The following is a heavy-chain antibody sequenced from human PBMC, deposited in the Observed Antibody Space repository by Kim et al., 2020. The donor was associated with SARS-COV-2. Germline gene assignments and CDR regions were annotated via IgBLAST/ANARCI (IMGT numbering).Heavy chain of an antibody. CDR2: ISYDGSNE. CDR3: AKDRGYSGYVGSSLYGMDL. Sequence: GGSLRLSCAASGFTFSCCGMHWVRQAPGKGLEWVAVISYDGSNEYFADSVKGRFTISRDYSKNTLYLQMNSLRAEDTAVYYCAKDRGYSGYVGSSLYGMDLWGQGTTVPVSS. V-gene: IGHV3-30*18. J-gene: IGHJ6*01. D-gene: IGHD5-12*01. CDR1: GFTFSCCG.